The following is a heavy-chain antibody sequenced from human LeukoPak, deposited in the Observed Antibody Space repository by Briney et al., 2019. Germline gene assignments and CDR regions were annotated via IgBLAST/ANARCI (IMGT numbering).Heavy chain of an antibody. Sequence: GGSLRLSCAVSGFSFSNYWMHWVRQVPGKGLVWVSRISGHASSTSYADSVKGRFTISRDNAKNTLYLQMDSLSAEDTAVYYCARGISYYEGSGNHGYFDYWGQGTLVPVSS. CDR1: GFSFSNYW. CDR2: ISGHASST. J-gene: IGHJ4*02. CDR3: ARGISYYEGSGNHGYFDY. D-gene: IGHD3-22*01. V-gene: IGHV3-74*01.